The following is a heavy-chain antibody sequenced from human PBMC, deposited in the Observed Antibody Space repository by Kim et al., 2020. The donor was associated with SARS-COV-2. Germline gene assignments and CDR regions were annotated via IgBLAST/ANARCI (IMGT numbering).Heavy chain of an antibody. CDR1: GGSISSYY. CDR3: ARGGHTAGDPYYYYYGMDV. J-gene: IGHJ6*02. CDR2: IHYSGST. D-gene: IGHD5-18*01. Sequence: SETLSLTCTVSGGSISSYYWSWIRQPPGKGLEWIGYIHYSGSTNYNPSLNSRVTISVNTSKNESSLKLSSVTAVDTAVYYCARGGHTAGDPYYYYYGMDVWGQGTTVTVSS. V-gene: IGHV4-59*13.